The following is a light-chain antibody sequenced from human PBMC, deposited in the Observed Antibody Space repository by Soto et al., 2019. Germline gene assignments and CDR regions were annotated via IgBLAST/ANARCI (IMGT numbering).Light chain of an antibody. CDR2: AVS. CDR3: SSYAGSNNYV. Sequence: QSALSQPPSASGSPGQSVTISCTGTSSDVGGYKYVSWYQQYPGKAPKLMIYAVSERPSGVPDRFSGSKSGNTASLTVSGLQAEDEADYCCSSYAGSNNYVFGTGTKLTVL. CDR1: SSDVGGYKY. V-gene: IGLV2-8*01. J-gene: IGLJ1*01.